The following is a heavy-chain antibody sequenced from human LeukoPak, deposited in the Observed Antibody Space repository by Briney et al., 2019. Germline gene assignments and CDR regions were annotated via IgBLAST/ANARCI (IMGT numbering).Heavy chain of an antibody. V-gene: IGHV1-8*01. CDR3: ARDAVEDSYGYGNDY. Sequence: GASVKVSCKASGYTFTSYDINWVRQATGQGLEWMGWMNPNSGNTGYAQKLQGRVTMTTDTSTSTAYMELRSLRSDDTAVYYCARDAVEDSYGYGNDYWGQGTLVTVSS. J-gene: IGHJ4*02. CDR1: GYTFTSYD. D-gene: IGHD5-18*01. CDR2: MNPNSGNT.